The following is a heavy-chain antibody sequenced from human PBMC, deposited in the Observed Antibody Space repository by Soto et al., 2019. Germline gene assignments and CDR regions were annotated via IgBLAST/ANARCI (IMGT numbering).Heavy chain of an antibody. J-gene: IGHJ6*01. CDR1: GGCISSGEYY. D-gene: IGHD5-12*01. Sequence: PAETLSLTFTVSGGCISSGEYYWSWIRQPPVKGLEWIGYIYYSGSTYYNPYIKSRVTISVDTSKKQFSLKLSSVTAADTAVYYCARAWLQLYYYGMDVWGQGTTVPVSS. CDR3: ARAWLQLYYYGMDV. V-gene: IGHV4-30-4*01. CDR2: IYYSGST.